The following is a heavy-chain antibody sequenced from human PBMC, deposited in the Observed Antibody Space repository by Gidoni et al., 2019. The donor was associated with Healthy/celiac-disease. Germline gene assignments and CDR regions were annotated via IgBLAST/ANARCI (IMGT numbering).Heavy chain of an antibody. CDR1: GFTFRSYG. J-gene: IGHJ6*02. CDR3: ARALVGSKQLVHDYYYYGMDV. D-gene: IGHD6-6*01. CDR2: IWYDGSNK. V-gene: IGHV3-33*01. Sequence: QVQLVESGGGVVQPGRSLRLSCAASGFTFRSYGMHWVRQAPGKGLGWVAVIWYDGSNKYYADSVKGRFTISRDNSKNTLYLQMNSLRAEDTAVYYCARALVGSKQLVHDYYYYGMDVWGQGTTVTVSS.